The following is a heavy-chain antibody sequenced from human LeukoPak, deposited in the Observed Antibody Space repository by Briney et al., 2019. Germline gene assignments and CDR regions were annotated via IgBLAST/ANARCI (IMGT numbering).Heavy chain of an antibody. J-gene: IGHJ4*02. CDR3: ARDRIGDSDY. V-gene: IGHV4-59*01. CDR2: IYYSGST. CDR1: GGSISSYY. D-gene: IGHD3-16*01. Sequence: SETLSLTCTVSGGSISSYYWSWIRQPPGKGLEWIGYIYYSGSTNYNPSLKSRVTISVDTSKNQFSLKLSSVTAADTAVYYCARDRIGDSDYWGQGTLVTVSS.